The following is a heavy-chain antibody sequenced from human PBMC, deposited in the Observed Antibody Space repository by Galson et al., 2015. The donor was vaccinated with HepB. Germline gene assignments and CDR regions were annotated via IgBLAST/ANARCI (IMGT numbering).Heavy chain of an antibody. CDR2: INHSGST. CDR3: ARGPTYYDYIWGSYPRYGGLAY. V-gene: IGHV4-34*01. Sequence: ETLSLTCAVYGGSFSGYYWSWIRQPPGKGLEWIGEINHSGSTNYNPSLKSRVTISVDTSKNQFSLKLSSVTAADTAVYYCARGPTYYDYIWGSYPRYGGLAYWGQGTLVTVSS. D-gene: IGHD3-16*02. CDR1: GGSFSGYY. J-gene: IGHJ4*02.